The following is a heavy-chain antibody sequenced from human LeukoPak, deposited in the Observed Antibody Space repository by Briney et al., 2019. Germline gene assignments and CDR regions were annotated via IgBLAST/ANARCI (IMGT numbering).Heavy chain of an antibody. V-gene: IGHV1-69*13. CDR3: ARGGSSGYDPRYYYYGMDV. CDR2: IIPIFGTA. Sequence: SVKVSCKASGGTFSSYAISWVRQARGQGLEWMGGIIPIFGTANYAQKFQGRVTITADESTSTAYMELSSLRSEDTAVYYCARGGSSGYDPRYYYYGMDVWGQGTTVTVSS. CDR1: GGTFSSYA. J-gene: IGHJ6*02. D-gene: IGHD5-12*01.